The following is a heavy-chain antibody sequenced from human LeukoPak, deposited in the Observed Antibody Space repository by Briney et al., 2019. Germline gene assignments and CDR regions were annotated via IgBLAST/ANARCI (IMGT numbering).Heavy chain of an antibody. CDR2: INHSGST. J-gene: IGHJ4*02. CDR3: ARGRRAAPVFDY. V-gene: IGHV4-34*01. D-gene: IGHD2-15*01. Sequence: SETLSLTCAVYGGSFSGYYWSWIRQPPGKGLEWIGEINHSGSTNYNPSLKSRVTISVDTSKNLFSLKLSSVTAADTAVYYCARGRRAAPVFDYWGQGTLVTVSS. CDR1: GGSFSGYY.